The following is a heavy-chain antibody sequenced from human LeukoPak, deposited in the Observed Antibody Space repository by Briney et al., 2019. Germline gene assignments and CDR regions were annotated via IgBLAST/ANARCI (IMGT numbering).Heavy chain of an antibody. Sequence: GGSLRLSCAASGFTFSSYWMHWVRQAPGKGLVWVSRINSDGSSTSYADSVKGRFTISRDNAKNTLYLQMNSLRAEDTAVYYCAREQLLVKFDPWGQGTLVTVSS. D-gene: IGHD6-13*01. J-gene: IGHJ5*02. V-gene: IGHV3-74*01. CDR3: AREQLLVKFDP. CDR2: INSDGSST. CDR1: GFTFSSYW.